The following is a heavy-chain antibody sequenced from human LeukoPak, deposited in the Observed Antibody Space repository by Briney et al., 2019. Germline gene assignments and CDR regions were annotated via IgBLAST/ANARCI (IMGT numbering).Heavy chain of an antibody. V-gene: IGHV3-9*01. J-gene: IGHJ4*02. CDR3: ARDSSSWSRDF. CDR1: GFTFENSA. D-gene: IGHD2-8*02. CDR2: ISWNGAGI. Sequence: GRSLRLSCTASGFTFENSAMHWVRQAPGKGLEWVSAISWNGAGICYADSVKGRFTISRDNAKNSVYLQMNSLRVEDTAIYYCARDSSSWSRDFWGQGTLVTVSS.